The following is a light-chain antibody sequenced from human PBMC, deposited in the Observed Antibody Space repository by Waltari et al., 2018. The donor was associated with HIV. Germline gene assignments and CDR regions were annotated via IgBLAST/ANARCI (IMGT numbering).Light chain of an antibody. Sequence: QSALTQPASVSGSPGQSITISCPGTSSAVGGYNYVSWYQQHPGKAPKLMIYEVSNRPSGVSNRFSGSKSGNTASLTISGLQAEDEADYYCSSYTSSSVVFGGGTKLTVL. CDR2: EVS. CDR3: SSYTSSSVV. V-gene: IGLV2-14*01. CDR1: SSAVGGYNY. J-gene: IGLJ2*01.